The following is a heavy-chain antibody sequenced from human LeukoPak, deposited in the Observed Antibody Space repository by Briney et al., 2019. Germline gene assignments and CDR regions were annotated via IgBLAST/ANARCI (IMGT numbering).Heavy chain of an antibody. D-gene: IGHD6-19*01. CDR2: ISRDTDGART. J-gene: IGHJ4*02. Sequence: GGSLRLACAASGFSVSSKWMHWVRQAPGEGLMWVSLISRDTDGARTNYADSVKGRFTISRDNAKNSLYLQMNSLRAEDTAVYYCAREGQYSSGGFDYWGQGTLVTVSS. V-gene: IGHV3-74*01. CDR3: AREGQYSSGGFDY. CDR1: GFSVSSKW.